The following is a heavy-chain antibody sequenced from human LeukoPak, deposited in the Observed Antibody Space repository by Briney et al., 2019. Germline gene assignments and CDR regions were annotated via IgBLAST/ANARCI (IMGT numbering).Heavy chain of an antibody. J-gene: IGHJ4*02. Sequence: SETLSLTCAVYGGSFSGYYWSWIRQPPGKGLDWIGEINHIGSTNYNPSLKSRVTISVDTSKNQFSLKLSSVTAADTAVYYCARPGYSYGLDYWGQGTLVTVSS. D-gene: IGHD5-18*01. V-gene: IGHV4-34*01. CDR3: ARPGYSYGLDY. CDR1: GGSFSGYY. CDR2: INHIGST.